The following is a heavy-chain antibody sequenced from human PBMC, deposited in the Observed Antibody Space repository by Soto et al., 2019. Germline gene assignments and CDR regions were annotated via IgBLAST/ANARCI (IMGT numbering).Heavy chain of an antibody. V-gene: IGHV1-69*01. J-gene: IGHJ6*02. D-gene: IGHD1-26*01. CDR3: SMRPPEQGYYYYGMDV. Sequence: QVQLVQSGAEVKKPGSSVKVSCKASGGTFSSYAISWVRQAPGQGLEWMGGIIPIFGTANYAQKFQGRVTITADESTSTAYMDLSSLRSEDTAVYYCSMRPPEQGYYYYGMDVWGQGTTVTVSS. CDR2: IIPIFGTA. CDR1: GGTFSSYA.